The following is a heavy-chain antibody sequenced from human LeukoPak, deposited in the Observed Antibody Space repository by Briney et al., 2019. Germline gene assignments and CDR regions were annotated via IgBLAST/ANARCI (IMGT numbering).Heavy chain of an antibody. J-gene: IGHJ4*01. CDR2: IYYSGST. CDR3: ARGAGAFDY. CDR1: GVSISPYY. V-gene: IGHV4-59*01. Sequence: PSETLSLTCTVSGVSISPYYWSWIRQPPGKGLDWIGYIYYSGSTTYNPSLKSPVTISVDTSRNQFSLKLSSVTAADTAVYYCARGAGAFDYWGHGTLVTVSS. D-gene: IGHD6-19*01.